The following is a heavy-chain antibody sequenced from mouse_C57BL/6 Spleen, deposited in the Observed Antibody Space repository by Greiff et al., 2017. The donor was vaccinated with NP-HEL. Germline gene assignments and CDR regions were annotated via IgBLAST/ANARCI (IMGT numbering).Heavy chain of an antibody. CDR3: AREDYYDYGWFAY. D-gene: IGHD2-4*01. V-gene: IGHV3-6*01. Sequence: VQLKESGPGLVKPSQSLSLTCSVTGYSITSGYYWNWIRQFPGNKLEWMGYISYDGSNNYNPSLKNRISITRDTSKNQFFLKLNSVTTEDTATYYCAREDYYDYGWFAYWGQGTLVTVSA. CDR1: GYSITSGYY. J-gene: IGHJ3*01. CDR2: ISYDGSN.